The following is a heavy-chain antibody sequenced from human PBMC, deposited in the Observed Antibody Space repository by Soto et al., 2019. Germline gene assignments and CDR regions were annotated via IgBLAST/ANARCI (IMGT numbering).Heavy chain of an antibody. V-gene: IGHV3-15*07. J-gene: IGHJ6*02. D-gene: IGHD6-19*01. CDR2: IKSKTDGGTT. Sequence: GGSLRLSCAASGFTFSNAWMNWVRQAPGKGLEWVGRIKSKTDGGTTDYTAPVKGRFTIARDDSKNTLYLQMNSLKTEDTAVYYCTTDLVLSIAVAGTGMDVWGQGTTVTVSS. CDR3: TTDLVLSIAVAGTGMDV. CDR1: GFTFSNAW.